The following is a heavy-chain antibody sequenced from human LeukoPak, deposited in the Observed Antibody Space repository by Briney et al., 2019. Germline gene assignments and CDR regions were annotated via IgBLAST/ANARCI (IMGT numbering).Heavy chain of an antibody. CDR3: ARSGAYSSGSYLSY. J-gene: IGHJ4*02. V-gene: IGHV1-2*02. CDR1: GYTFTGYY. D-gene: IGHD3-10*01. CDR2: INPNSGGT. Sequence: ASVKVSCKASGYTFTGYYMHWVRQAPGQGLEWMGWINPNSGGTNYAQKFQGRVTMTRDTSISTAYMELGSLRSDDTAVYYCARSGAYSSGSYLSYWGQGTLVTVSS.